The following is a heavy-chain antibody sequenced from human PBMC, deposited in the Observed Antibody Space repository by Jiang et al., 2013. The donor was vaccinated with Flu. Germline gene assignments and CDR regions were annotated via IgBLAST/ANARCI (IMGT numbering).Heavy chain of an antibody. J-gene: IGHJ4*02. Sequence: CRAEVKKPGESLKISCKVSGYIFTTYWIGWVRQMPGKGPEWMGFVYPGDSDTRYSPSFQGQFTFSVDKSINTAYLQRSSLEASDTAIYYCARLLKPGGLDCWGQGTLVTVSS. CDR3: ARLLKPGGLDC. D-gene: IGHD1-14*01. CDR2: VYPGDSDT. V-gene: IGHV5-51*01. CDR1: GYIFTTYW.